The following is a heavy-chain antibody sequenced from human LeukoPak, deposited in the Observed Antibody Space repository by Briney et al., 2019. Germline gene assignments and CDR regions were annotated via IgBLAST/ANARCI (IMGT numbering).Heavy chain of an antibody. CDR1: GGSMRNYY. CDR3: ARGGSMVRGVLGRVRHERYYMDV. CDR2: MYNREDI. J-gene: IGHJ6*03. D-gene: IGHD3-10*01. Sequence: SETLSLTCHVSGGSMRNYYWNWIRQPVGKGLEWIGRMYNREDIDHNPSLRSRVTMSVDMSKKQFSLRLSSVTAADTAVYFCARGGSMVRGVLGRVRHERYYMDVWGKGTTVTVSS. V-gene: IGHV4-4*07.